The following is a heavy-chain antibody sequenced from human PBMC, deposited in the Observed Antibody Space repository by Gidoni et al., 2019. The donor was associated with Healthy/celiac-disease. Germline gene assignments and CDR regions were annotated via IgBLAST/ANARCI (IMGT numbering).Heavy chain of an antibody. CDR3: VKSRVSIFGVVIIHDAFDI. D-gene: IGHD3-3*01. J-gene: IGHJ3*02. CDR2: ISSNGGST. CDR1: GFTFSSYA. V-gene: IGHV3-64D*06. Sequence: EVQLVGSGGGLVQPGGSLRLSCSASGFTFSSYAMHWVRQAPGKGLEYVSAISSNGGSTYYADSVKGRFTISRDNSKNTLYLQMSSLRAEDTAVYYCVKSRVSIFGVVIIHDAFDIWGQGTMVTVSS.